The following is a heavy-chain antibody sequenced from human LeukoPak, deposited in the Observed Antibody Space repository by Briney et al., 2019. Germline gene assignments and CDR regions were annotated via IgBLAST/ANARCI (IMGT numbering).Heavy chain of an antibody. CDR2: ISGSGGST. CDR1: GFTFSSYA. V-gene: IGHV3-23*01. J-gene: IGHJ4*02. D-gene: IGHD5-18*01. CDR3: AKSSGYSYGEPFDY. Sequence: PGGSLTLPCAASGFTFSSYAMSWVRQAPGKGLEWVSAISGSGGSTYYADSVKGRFTISRDNSKNTLYLQMNSLRAEDTVVYYCAKSSGYSYGEPFDYWGQGTLLSVSS.